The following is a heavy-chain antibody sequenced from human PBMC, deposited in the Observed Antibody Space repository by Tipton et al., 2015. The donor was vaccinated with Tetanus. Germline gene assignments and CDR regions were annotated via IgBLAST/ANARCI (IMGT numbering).Heavy chain of an antibody. V-gene: IGHV4-4*07. J-gene: IGHJ4*02. CDR2: MYPTGDT. CDR3: ARGPKHWLTAGQVY. D-gene: IGHD6-19*01. Sequence: TLSLTCTVSGRSIDSFYWSWLRQPAGKPLEWIGRMYPTGDTEYNPSLMSRVAMSVDMSRNQFSLRLNSVTSADTAVYYCARGPKHWLTAGQVYWGQGILVTVSS. CDR1: GRSIDSFY.